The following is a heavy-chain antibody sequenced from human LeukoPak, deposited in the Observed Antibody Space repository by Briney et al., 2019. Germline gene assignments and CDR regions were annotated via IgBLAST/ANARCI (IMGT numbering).Heavy chain of an antibody. D-gene: IGHD3-10*01. J-gene: IGHJ4*02. CDR3: TRDRQGSGIYSTDY. V-gene: IGHV3-7*01. CDR2: MKQDGSEI. Sequence: PGGSLRLSCAASGVTFSNFWMSWVRQVPGEGLEWVANMKQDGSEIHYVDSVKGRFTISRDNAQNSLYLHMHSLRAEDTAVYYCTRDRQGSGIYSTDYWGRGTLVTVSS. CDR1: GVTFSNFW.